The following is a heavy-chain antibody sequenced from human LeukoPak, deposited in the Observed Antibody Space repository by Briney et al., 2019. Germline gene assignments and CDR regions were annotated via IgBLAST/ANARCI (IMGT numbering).Heavy chain of an antibody. V-gene: IGHV3-53*01. D-gene: IGHD4-17*01. CDR3: ARMIRDYGDSNWFDP. Sequence: GGSLRLSCAASGFTVSSHYMSWVRQAPGKRLETVFAFHSGGSTYYANSVKCRFTVSRNNSNNTLYLQMNSLRAEDSSIYYCARMIRDYGDSNWFDPWGQGTLVTVSS. CDR1: GFTVSSHY. J-gene: IGHJ5*02. CDR2: FHSGGST.